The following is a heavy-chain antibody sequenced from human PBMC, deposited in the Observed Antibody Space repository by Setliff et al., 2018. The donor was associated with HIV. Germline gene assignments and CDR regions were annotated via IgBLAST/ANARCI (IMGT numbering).Heavy chain of an antibody. D-gene: IGHD3-3*01. Sequence: GGSLRLSCTVSGFSLRKYAMHWVRQAPGKGLEWVAVTWNDGDNGTSKKEYAVSVKGRFAISRDNAKNPLYLQMNSLRAEDTAVYYCARERVLETYYNFWSGSDHWFDPWGQGTLVTVSS. J-gene: IGHJ5*02. V-gene: IGHV3-33*01. CDR2: TWNDGDNGTSKK. CDR3: ARERVLETYYNFWSGSDHWFDP. CDR1: GFSLRKYA.